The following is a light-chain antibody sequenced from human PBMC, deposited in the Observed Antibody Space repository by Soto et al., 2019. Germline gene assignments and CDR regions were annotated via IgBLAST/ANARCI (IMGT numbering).Light chain of an antibody. CDR3: QQYNSYGT. CDR1: QSISSW. V-gene: IGKV1-5*01. CDR2: DAS. J-gene: IGKJ1*01. Sequence: DIPMTQSPSTLSASVGDIVTITCRASQSISSWLAWNQQKPGKAPKLLIYDASILESGVPSRFSGSGSGTEFTLTISSLQPDDFATYYCQQYNSYGTFGQGTKVEIK.